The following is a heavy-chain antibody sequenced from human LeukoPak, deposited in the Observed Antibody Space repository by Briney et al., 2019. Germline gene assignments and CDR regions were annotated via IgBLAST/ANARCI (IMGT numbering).Heavy chain of an antibody. Sequence: GSLRLSCAASGFTFSSYEMNWVRQAPGKGLEWVSYISSSGSTIYYADSVKGRFTISRDNAKNSLYLQMNSLRAEDTAVYYCARAGDIDAFDIWGQGTMVTVSS. D-gene: IGHD2-15*01. J-gene: IGHJ3*02. CDR3: ARAGDIDAFDI. CDR2: ISSSGSTI. V-gene: IGHV3-48*03. CDR1: GFTFSSYE.